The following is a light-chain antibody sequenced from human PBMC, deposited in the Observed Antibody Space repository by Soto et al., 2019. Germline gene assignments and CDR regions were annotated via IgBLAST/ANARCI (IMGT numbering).Light chain of an antibody. J-gene: IGKJ5*01. Sequence: EIELTQSPGTLSLSPGERATLSCRASQSVRSTYLAWYQQKPGQAPRLLIFGASSRACGIPDKFTGSGSGTDFTLTISRLEPEDFAVYYCQQYDSSPRITFGQGTRLEIK. CDR3: QQYDSSPRIT. V-gene: IGKV3-20*01. CDR2: GAS. CDR1: QSVRSTY.